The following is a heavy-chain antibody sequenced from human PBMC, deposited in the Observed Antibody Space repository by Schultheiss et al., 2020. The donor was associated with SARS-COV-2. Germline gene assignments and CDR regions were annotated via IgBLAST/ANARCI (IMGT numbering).Heavy chain of an antibody. CDR2: ISSSSSYI. CDR1: GFTFSSYS. Sequence: GGSLRLSCAASGFTFSSYSMNWVRQAPGKGLEWVSSISSSSSYIYYADSVKGRFTISRDNAKNSLYLQMNSLRAEDTAVYYCARGRGSGGYGMDVWGQGTTVTVSS. V-gene: IGHV3-21*04. CDR3: ARGRGSGGYGMDV. J-gene: IGHJ6*02. D-gene: IGHD6-25*01.